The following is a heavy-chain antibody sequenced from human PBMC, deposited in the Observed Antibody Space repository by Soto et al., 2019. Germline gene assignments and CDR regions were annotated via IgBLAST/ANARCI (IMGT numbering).Heavy chain of an antibody. J-gene: IGHJ4*02. Sequence: QVQLQESGPGLVKPSQTLSLTCTVSGGSISSGDYYWSWIRQHPGKGLEGIGYIYYGGSTYYNPSLKSRMTLSLDASKNQFSLKLSSVTAADTAVFYCARVGGRHLGYCYIPNCLPKRHVDYWGQGTLVTVSS. CDR1: GGSISSGDYY. CDR3: ARVGGRHLGYCYIPNCLPKRHVDY. CDR2: IYYGGST. D-gene: IGHD2-15*01. V-gene: IGHV4-31*03.